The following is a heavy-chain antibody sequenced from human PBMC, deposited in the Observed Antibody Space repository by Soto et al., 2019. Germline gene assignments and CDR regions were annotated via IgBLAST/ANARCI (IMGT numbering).Heavy chain of an antibody. CDR1: SLSTSGVG. J-gene: IGHJ4*02. Sequence: SLSTSGVGVGWIRQPPGKALEWLALIYWDDDERYSPSLKSRLTITKDTSKNQVVLTMTNMDPVDTATYYCARRGGSHINFDYWGQGTLVTVSS. D-gene: IGHD6-25*01. CDR3: ARRGGSHINFDY. V-gene: IGHV2-5*02. CDR2: IYWDDDE.